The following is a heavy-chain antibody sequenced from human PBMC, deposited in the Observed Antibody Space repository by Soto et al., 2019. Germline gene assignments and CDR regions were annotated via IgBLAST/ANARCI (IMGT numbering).Heavy chain of an antibody. J-gene: IGHJ5*02. CDR2: INHSGST. D-gene: IGHD2-15*01. CDR1: GGSFSGYY. Sequence: QVQLQQWGAGLLKPSETLSLTCAVYGGSFSGYYWSWIRQPPGKGLEWIGEINHSGSTNYNPSLKSGVTISVDTSKYQFSLKLSSVTAADTAVYYCARGRKRVVVAATPVWFDPWGQGILVTVSS. CDR3: ARGRKRVVVAATPVWFDP. V-gene: IGHV4-34*01.